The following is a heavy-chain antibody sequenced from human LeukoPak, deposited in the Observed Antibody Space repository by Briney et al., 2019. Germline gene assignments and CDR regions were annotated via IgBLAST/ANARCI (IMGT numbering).Heavy chain of an antibody. CDR2: INPSGGST. Sequence: GGSVRVSCTASGYTFTSYDMHWVRQAPGQGLEWMGIINPSGGSTSYAQKFQGRVTMTRDISTSTVYMQLSSLRSEDTAVYYCARANPLGTFGIWGQGTLVTVSS. V-gene: IGHV1-46*01. CDR1: GYTFTSYD. D-gene: IGHD1-1*01. CDR3: ARANPLGTFGI. J-gene: IGHJ3*02.